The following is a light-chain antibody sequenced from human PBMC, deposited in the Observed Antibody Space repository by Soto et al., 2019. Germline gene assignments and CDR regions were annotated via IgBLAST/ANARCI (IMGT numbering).Light chain of an antibody. CDR1: QTISSW. CDR2: KAS. V-gene: IGKV1-5*03. Sequence: DIQMNQSPSTLSGAVGDRVTITCRASQTISSWLAWYQQKPGKAPKLLLYKASTLKSGVPSRFSGSGSGTEFTLTIGSLQQDGRASYRERVLVRYALTCGGGTKVDIK. J-gene: IGKJ4*01. CDR3: RVLVRYALT.